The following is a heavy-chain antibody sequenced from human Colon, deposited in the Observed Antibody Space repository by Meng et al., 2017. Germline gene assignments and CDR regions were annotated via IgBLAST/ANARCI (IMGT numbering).Heavy chain of an antibody. Sequence: GESRKISGAASGFSFSTYWMGWVRQAPGKGLERVASINQDGSDKNYLESVKGRFTVSRDNAKNSLYLQMNSLRAEDTAVYYCARLVAVGTWAFDIWGQGTMVTVSS. CDR1: GFSFSTYW. D-gene: IGHD6-19*01. V-gene: IGHV3-7*01. J-gene: IGHJ3*02. CDR2: INQDGSDK. CDR3: ARLVAVGTWAFDI.